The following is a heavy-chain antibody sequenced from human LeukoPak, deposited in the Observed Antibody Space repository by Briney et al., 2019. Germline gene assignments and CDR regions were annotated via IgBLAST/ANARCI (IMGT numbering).Heavy chain of an antibody. CDR3: AAPDSGVWTSDFDH. Sequence: GASVKVSCKASGYTFSDYYIHWVRQVPGQGLEWMGWINPNSAGTKFAQKFQGRVIMTGDTSISTAYMELSRLRSDDTAVYYCAAPDSGVWTSDFDHWGQGTLVTVSS. J-gene: IGHJ4*02. D-gene: IGHD6-19*01. CDR2: INPNSAGT. CDR1: GYTFSDYY. V-gene: IGHV1-2*02.